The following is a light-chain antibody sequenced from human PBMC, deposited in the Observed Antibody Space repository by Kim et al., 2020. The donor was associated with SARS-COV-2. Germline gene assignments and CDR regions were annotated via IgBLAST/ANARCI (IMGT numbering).Light chain of an antibody. J-gene: IGLJ2*01. V-gene: IGLV3-19*01. Sequence: GQTVMFTCQGASLSSYYASWYQQKPGQAPVLVIYGKNNRPSGIPDRFSGSSSGNTASFTITGAQAEDEADYYCNSRDSSGNHLGVVFGGGTKLTVL. CDR3: NSRDSSGNHLGVV. CDR2: GKN. CDR1: SLSSYY.